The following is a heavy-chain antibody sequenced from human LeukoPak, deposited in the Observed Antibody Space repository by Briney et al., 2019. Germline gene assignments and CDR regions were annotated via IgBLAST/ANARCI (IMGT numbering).Heavy chain of an antibody. J-gene: IGHJ4*02. V-gene: IGHV7-4-1*02. CDR2: INTNTGNQ. CDR1: GYTFTSYA. Sequence: ASVKVSCKASGYTFTSYAMNWVRQAPGQGLEWMGWINTNTGNQTYAQGFTGRFVFSLDTSVSTAYLQISSLKAEDTAVYYCHAVDTAMIFDYWGQGTLVTVSS. CDR3: HAVDTAMIFDY. D-gene: IGHD5-18*01.